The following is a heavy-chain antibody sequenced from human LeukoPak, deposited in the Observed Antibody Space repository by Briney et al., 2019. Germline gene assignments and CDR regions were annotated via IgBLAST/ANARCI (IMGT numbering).Heavy chain of an antibody. J-gene: IGHJ4*02. V-gene: IGHV2-70*11. CDR3: ARIRGGYSYVDY. CDR1: GFSLSTRGMC. CDR2: IDWDDDK. Sequence: SGPTLVNPTQTLTLTCTFSGFSLSTRGMCVSWIRQPPGKALEWLARIDWDDDKYYSTSLKTRLTISKDTSKNQVVLTMTNMDPVDTATYYCARIRGGYSYVDYWGQGTLVTVSS. D-gene: IGHD5-18*01.